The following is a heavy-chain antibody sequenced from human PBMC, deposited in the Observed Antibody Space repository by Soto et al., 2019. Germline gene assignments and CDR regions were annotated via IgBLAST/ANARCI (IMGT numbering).Heavy chain of an antibody. CDR3: ATASYYDILTGYPLDY. J-gene: IGHJ4*02. V-gene: IGHV3-21*01. D-gene: IGHD3-9*01. CDR1: GFTFSSYS. CDR2: ISSSSSYI. Sequence: PGGSLRLSCAASGFTFSSYSMNWVRQAPGKGLEWVSSISSSSSYIYYADSVKGRFTISRDNAKNSLYLQMNSLRAEDTAVYYCATASYYDILTGYPLDYWGQGTLVTVSS.